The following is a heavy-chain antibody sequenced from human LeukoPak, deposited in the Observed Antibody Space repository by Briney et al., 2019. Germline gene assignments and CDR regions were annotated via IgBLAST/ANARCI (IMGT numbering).Heavy chain of an antibody. Sequence: ASVKVSCKASGYTFTSYGISWVRQAPGQGLEWMGWISAYNGNTIYAQKLQGRVTMTTDTSTSTAYMELRSLRSDDTAVYYCAGRELLGLDWYFDLWGRGTLVTVSS. J-gene: IGHJ2*01. V-gene: IGHV1-18*01. CDR2: ISAYNGNT. CDR1: GYTFTSYG. CDR3: AGRELLGLDWYFDL. D-gene: IGHD1-26*01.